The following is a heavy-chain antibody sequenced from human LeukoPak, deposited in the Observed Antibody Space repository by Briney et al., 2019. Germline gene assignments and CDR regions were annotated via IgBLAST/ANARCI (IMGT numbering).Heavy chain of an antibody. Sequence: GGSLRLSCEASGFTFRNYDMHWVRQAPGKGLEWVAVISRDGTNKYYADSVKGRFTISRDNSKNTVYLQMNSQSAEDTAVYYCARDQTGGYSDYWGQGTLVTVSS. CDR1: GFTFRNYD. CDR2: ISRDGTNK. J-gene: IGHJ4*02. CDR3: ARDQTGGYSDY. V-gene: IGHV3-30*03. D-gene: IGHD3-10*01.